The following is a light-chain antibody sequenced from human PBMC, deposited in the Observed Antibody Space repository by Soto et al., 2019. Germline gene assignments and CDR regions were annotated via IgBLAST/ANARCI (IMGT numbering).Light chain of an antibody. V-gene: IGLV1-51*01. CDR3: GAWENSLTVYV. Sequence: QSVLTQPPSVSAAPGQEVTISCSGSSSNIAANSVSWYQHLPGIAPKLLIYDSDRRPSGIPARFSGSKSGTSATLGITGLQTGDEADYYCGAWENSLTVYVFGSGTKVTVL. J-gene: IGLJ1*01. CDR2: DSD. CDR1: SSNIAANS.